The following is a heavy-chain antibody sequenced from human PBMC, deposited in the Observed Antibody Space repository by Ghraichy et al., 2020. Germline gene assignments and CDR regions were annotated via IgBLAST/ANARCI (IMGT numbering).Heavy chain of an antibody. CDR2: IYYSGST. CDR1: GGSISSGGYY. V-gene: IGHV4-31*03. J-gene: IGHJ5*02. Sequence: SQTLSLTCTVSGGSISSGGYYWSWIRQHPGKGLEWIGYIYYSGSTYYNPSLKSRVTISVDTSKNQFSLKLSSVTAADTAVYYCAREGGDYGDRGYNWFDPWGQGTLVTVSS. D-gene: IGHD4-17*01. CDR3: AREGGDYGDRGYNWFDP.